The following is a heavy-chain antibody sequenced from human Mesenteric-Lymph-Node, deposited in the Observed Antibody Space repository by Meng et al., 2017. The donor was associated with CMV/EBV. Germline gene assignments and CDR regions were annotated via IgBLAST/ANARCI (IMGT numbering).Heavy chain of an antibody. Sequence: GESLKISCAASGFTFSSYWMHWVRQAPGKGLVWVSRIYSDGSSTNYADSVKGRFIISRDNAKNTLYLQMNSLRAEDTAVYYCARVNDSSGRFFDYWGHGTLVTVSS. CDR1: GFTFSSYW. D-gene: IGHD6-19*01. J-gene: IGHJ4*01. CDR2: IYSDGSST. V-gene: IGHV3-74*01. CDR3: ARVNDSSGRFFDY.